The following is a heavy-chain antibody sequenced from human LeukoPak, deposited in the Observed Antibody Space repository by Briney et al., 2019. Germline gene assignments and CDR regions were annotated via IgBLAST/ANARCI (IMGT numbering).Heavy chain of an antibody. CDR3: ASLKTHTMVRVDY. V-gene: IGHV4-39*07. Sequence: SETLSLTCTVSGGSISSSSYYWGWIRQPPGKGLEWIGSIYYSGSTYYNPSLKSRVTISVDTSKNQFSLKLSSVTAADTAVYYCASLKTHTMVRVDYWGQGTLVTVSS. D-gene: IGHD3-10*01. CDR2: IYYSGST. CDR1: GGSISSSSYY. J-gene: IGHJ4*02.